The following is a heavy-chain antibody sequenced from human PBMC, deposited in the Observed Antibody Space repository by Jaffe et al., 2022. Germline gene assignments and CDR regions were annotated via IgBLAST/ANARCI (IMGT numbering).Heavy chain of an antibody. CDR2: INTNTGNP. Sequence: QVQLVQSGSELKKPGASVKVSCKASGYTFTSYAMNWVRQAPGQGLEWMGWINTNTGNPTYAQGFTGRFVFSLDTSVSTAYLQISSLKAEDTAVYYCAREGTYSSSPQGLYYYYYMDVWGKGTTVTVSS. J-gene: IGHJ6*03. D-gene: IGHD6-6*01. CDR3: AREGTYSSSPQGLYYYYYMDV. CDR1: GYTFTSYA. V-gene: IGHV7-4-1*02.